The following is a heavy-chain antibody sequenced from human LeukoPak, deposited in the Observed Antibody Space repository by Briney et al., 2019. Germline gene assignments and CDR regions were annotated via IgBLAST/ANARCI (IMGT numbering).Heavy chain of an antibody. J-gene: IGHJ4*02. CDR3: ARDLELAVAGHFVY. D-gene: IGHD6-19*01. Sequence: GASVKVSCKASGYTFTSYDISWVRQAPGQGLEWMGWISADNGNTNYVQKFQGRVTMTRDTSTSTVYMELSSLRSEDTAVYYCARDLELAVAGHFVYWGQGTLVTVSS. CDR2: ISADNGNT. CDR1: GYTFTSYD. V-gene: IGHV1-18*01.